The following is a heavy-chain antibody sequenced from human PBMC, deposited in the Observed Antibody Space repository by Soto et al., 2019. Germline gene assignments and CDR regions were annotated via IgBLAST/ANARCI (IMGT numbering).Heavy chain of an antibody. Sequence: ASVKVSCKASRDTFTGYYIHWVRQAPGQGLEWMGRIIPILGIANYAQKFQGRVTITADKSTSTAYMELSSLRSEDTAVYYCASDGSGSYYNRNDYWGQGTLVTVSS. J-gene: IGHJ4*02. CDR2: IIPILGIA. V-gene: IGHV1-69*04. CDR1: RDTFTGYY. D-gene: IGHD3-10*01. CDR3: ASDGSGSYYNRNDY.